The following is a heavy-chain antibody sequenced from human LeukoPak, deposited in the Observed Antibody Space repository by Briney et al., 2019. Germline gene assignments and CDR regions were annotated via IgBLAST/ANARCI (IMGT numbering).Heavy chain of an antibody. CDR1: GYTFTGYY. J-gene: IGHJ5*02. V-gene: IGHV1-2*02. CDR2: INPNSGDT. Sequence: GASVKVSCKASGYTFTGYYMHWVRQAPGQGLEWMGWINPNSGDTNYAQKFQGRVTMTRDTSISTAYMELSRLRSDDTAVYYCARDRVGYCSGGSCYPNWVDPWGQGTLVTVSS. D-gene: IGHD2-15*01. CDR3: ARDRVGYCSGGSCYPNWVDP.